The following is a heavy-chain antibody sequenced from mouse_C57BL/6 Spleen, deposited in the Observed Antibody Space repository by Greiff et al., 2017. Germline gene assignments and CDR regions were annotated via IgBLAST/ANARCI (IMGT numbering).Heavy chain of an antibody. D-gene: IGHD1-1*01. CDR2: IYPGDGDT. Sequence: VQLKESGAELVKPGASVKISCKASGYAFSSYWMNWVKQRPGKGLEWIGQIYPGDGDTNYNGKFKGKATLTADKSSSTAYMQLSSLTSEDSAVYFCARWTTVVPYYYAMDYWGQGTSVTVSS. CDR1: GYAFSSYW. J-gene: IGHJ4*01. CDR3: ARWTTVVPYYYAMDY. V-gene: IGHV1-80*01.